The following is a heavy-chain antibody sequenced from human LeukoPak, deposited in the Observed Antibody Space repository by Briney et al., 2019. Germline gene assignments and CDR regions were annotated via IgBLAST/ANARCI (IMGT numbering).Heavy chain of an antibody. Sequence: PGRSLRLSCAASGFTFSSYAMHWVRQAPGKGLEWVAVISYDGSNKYYADSVKGRFTISRDNSKNTLYLQMNSLRAEDTAVYYCAKWGDCSGGSCYSSQPANWVYWGQGTLVTVSS. J-gene: IGHJ4*02. CDR2: ISYDGSNK. D-gene: IGHD2-15*01. CDR1: GFTFSSYA. V-gene: IGHV3-30*04. CDR3: AKWGDCSGGSCYSSQPANWVY.